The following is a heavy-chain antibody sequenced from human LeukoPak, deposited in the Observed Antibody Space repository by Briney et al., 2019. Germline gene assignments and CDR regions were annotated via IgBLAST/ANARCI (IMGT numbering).Heavy chain of an antibody. CDR2: IYSGGST. J-gene: IGHJ4*02. V-gene: IGHV3-53*04. Sequence: GGSLRLSCAASGFTVSSNYMSWVRQAPGNGLEWVSVIYSGGSTYHADPVKGRFNISRHNSKNTLYLQMNSLRAEDTAVYYCASLGGSTPWWGQGTLVTVSS. CDR1: GFTVSSNY. CDR3: ASLGGSTPW. D-gene: IGHD2/OR15-2a*01.